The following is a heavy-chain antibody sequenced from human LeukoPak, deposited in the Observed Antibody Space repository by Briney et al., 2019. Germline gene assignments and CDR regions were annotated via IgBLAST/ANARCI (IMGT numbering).Heavy chain of an antibody. CDR1: GFTFSSYS. D-gene: IGHD5-18*01. Sequence: GGSLRLSCAASGFTFSSYSMNWVRRAPGKGLEWVSYISSSSSTIYYADSVKGRFTISRDNAKNSLYLQMNSLRAEGTAVYYCARDLHSYGYWGQGTLVTVSS. J-gene: IGHJ4*02. V-gene: IGHV3-48*01. CDR3: ARDLHSYGY. CDR2: ISSSSSTI.